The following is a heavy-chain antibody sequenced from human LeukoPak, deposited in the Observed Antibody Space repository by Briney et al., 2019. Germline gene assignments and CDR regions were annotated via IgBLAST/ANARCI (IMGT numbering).Heavy chain of an antibody. Sequence: ETLSLTCTVSGVSVISPVYYWGWIRQAPGKGLEWVSAISGSGGSTYYADSVKGRFTISRDNSKNTLYLQMNSLRAEDTAVYYCAKTGIVVVPAAIFHWGQGTLVTVSS. CDR1: GVSVISPVYY. J-gene: IGHJ4*02. D-gene: IGHD2-2*02. CDR2: ISGSGGST. V-gene: IGHV3-23*01. CDR3: AKTGIVVVPAAIFH.